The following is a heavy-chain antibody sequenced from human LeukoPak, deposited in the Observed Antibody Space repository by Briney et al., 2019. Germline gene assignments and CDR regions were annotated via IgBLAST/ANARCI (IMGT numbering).Heavy chain of an antibody. CDR2: INAGNGNT. CDR3: ARGSNVLRYFDWLLYSGDDAFDI. V-gene: IGHV1-3*03. CDR1: GYTFTSYG. Sequence: ASVKVSCKASGYTFTSYGISWVRQAPGQGLEWMGWINAGNGNTKYSQEFQGRVTITRDTSASTAYMELSSLRSEGMAVYYCARGSNVLRYFDWLLYSGDDAFDIWGQGTMVTVSS. D-gene: IGHD3-9*01. J-gene: IGHJ3*02.